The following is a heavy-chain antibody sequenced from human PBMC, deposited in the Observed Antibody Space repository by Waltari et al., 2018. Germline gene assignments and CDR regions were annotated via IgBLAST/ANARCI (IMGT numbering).Heavy chain of an antibody. D-gene: IGHD3-16*01. CDR3: ARAPVPLTDNWFDP. J-gene: IGHJ5*02. CDR2: ISSSSSTI. V-gene: IGHV3-48*01. CDR1: GFTFSSYS. Sequence: EVQLVESGGGLVQPGGSLRLSCAASGFTFSSYSMNWVRQAPGKGLEWVSYISSSSSTIYYADSVKGRFTISRDNAKNSLYLQMNSLRAEDTAVYYCARAPVPLTDNWFDPWGQGTLVTVSS.